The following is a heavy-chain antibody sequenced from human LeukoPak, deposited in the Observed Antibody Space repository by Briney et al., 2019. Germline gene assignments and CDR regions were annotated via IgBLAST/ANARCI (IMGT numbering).Heavy chain of an antibody. CDR2: ISWNSGSI. CDR3: ARGPYYDSIYSVGAFDI. D-gene: IGHD3-22*01. V-gene: IGHV3-9*03. Sequence: PGGSLRLSCAASGFTFDDYAMHWVRQAPGKGLEGVSGISWNSGSIGYADSVKGRFTISRDNAKNSLYLQMNSLRAEDMALYYCARGPYYDSIYSVGAFDIWGQGTMVTVSS. CDR1: GFTFDDYA. J-gene: IGHJ3*02.